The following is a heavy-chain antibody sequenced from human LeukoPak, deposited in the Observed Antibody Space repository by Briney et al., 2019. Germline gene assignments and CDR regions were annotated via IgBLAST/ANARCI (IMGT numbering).Heavy chain of an antibody. J-gene: IGHJ5*02. CDR3: ARDRPLGYCSSTSCSRFWFDP. V-gene: IGHV1-18*01. Sequence: ASVKVSCKASGYTFTSYGISWVRQAPGQGLEWMGWISAYNGNTNYAQKLQGRVTMTTDTSTSTAYMELSRLRSDDTAVYYCARDRPLGYCSSTSCSRFWFDPWGQGTLVTVSS. CDR1: GYTFTSYG. D-gene: IGHD2-2*01. CDR2: ISAYNGNT.